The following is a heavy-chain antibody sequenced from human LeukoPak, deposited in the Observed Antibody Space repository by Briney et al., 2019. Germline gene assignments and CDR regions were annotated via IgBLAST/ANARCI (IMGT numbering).Heavy chain of an antibody. J-gene: IGHJ4*02. CDR1: GFTFSTSA. CDR3: AKGYIQLWWFDY. Sequence: PGGSLRLSCAASGFTFSTSAMSWVRQAPGKGLQWVSLISGSGDGAHYADSVKGRFTISRDNSKNTVYLQMTNLRAEDTAVYYCAKGYIQLWWFDYWGQGTLVTVSS. V-gene: IGHV3-23*01. CDR2: ISGSGDGA. D-gene: IGHD2-21*01.